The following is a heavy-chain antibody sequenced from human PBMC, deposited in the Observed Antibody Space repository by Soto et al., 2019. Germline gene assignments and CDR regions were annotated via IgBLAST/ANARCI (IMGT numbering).Heavy chain of an antibody. D-gene: IGHD3-3*01. CDR2: IDPTDSFT. CDR1: GYNFTSYW. CDR3: ARRGYDFWSGLDV. V-gene: IGHV5-10-1*01. Sequence: PGESLKISCKGSGYNFTSYWIIWVRQMPGKGLEWMGNIDPTDSFTNYSPSFQGHVTISTDKSMSTAYLQWGTLKASDTAMYYCARRGYDFWSGLDVWGQGTTVTVSS. J-gene: IGHJ6*02.